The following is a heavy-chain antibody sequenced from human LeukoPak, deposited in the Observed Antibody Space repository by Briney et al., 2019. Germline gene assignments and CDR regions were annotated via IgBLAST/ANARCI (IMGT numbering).Heavy chain of an antibody. Sequence: ASVKVSCKASGYTFTGYYTHWVRQAPGQGLEWMGWINPNSGGTNFAQKFQGRVTMTRDTSISTAYMELSSLRSEDTAVYYCARGMKPPKIAVAGTYYYYYMDVWGKGTTVTVSS. CDR3: ARGMKPPKIAVAGTYYYYYMDV. CDR2: INPNSGGT. V-gene: IGHV1-2*02. CDR1: GYTFTGYY. D-gene: IGHD6-19*01. J-gene: IGHJ6*03.